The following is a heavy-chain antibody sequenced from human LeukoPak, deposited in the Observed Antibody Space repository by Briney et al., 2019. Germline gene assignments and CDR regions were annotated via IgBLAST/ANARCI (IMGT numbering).Heavy chain of an antibody. CDR2: IYYSGST. CDR1: GGSISSYY. V-gene: IGHV4-59*08. Sequence: SETLSLTCTVSGGSISSYYWSWIRQPPGKGLEWIGYIYYSGSTNCNPSLKSRVTISVDTSKNQFSLKLSSVTAADTAVYYCARQCCSSGAHAFDIWGQGTMVTVSS. J-gene: IGHJ3*02. CDR3: ARQCCSSGAHAFDI. D-gene: IGHD2-2*01.